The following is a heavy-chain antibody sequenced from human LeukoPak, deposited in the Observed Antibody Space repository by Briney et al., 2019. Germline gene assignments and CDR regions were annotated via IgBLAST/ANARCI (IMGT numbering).Heavy chain of an antibody. J-gene: IGHJ5*02. D-gene: IGHD6-13*01. Sequence: TPSETLSLTCTVSGGSISSSSYYWGWIRQPPGKGLEWIGSIYYSGSTYYNPSLKSRVTISVGTSKNQFSLKLSSVTAADTAVYYCARTGYSSTRFDPWGQGTLVTVSS. CDR3: ARTGYSSTRFDP. V-gene: IGHV4-39*01. CDR2: IYYSGST. CDR1: GGSISSSSYY.